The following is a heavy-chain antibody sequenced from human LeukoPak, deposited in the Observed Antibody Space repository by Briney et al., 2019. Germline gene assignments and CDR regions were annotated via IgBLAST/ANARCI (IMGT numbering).Heavy chain of an antibody. CDR2: INANSGTR. CDR1: GFAFSFFA. V-gene: IGHV3-23*01. D-gene: IGHD5-12*01. CDR3: AKGGVATVDYFDN. J-gene: IGHJ4*02. Sequence: GGSLRLSCEASGFAFSFFAMSWLRQPPGKGLEWVSTINANSGTRSYAASVKGRFTISRDDSKKVLYLHMNSLRVDDTAVYYCAKGGVATVDYFDNWGQGTLVTVSS.